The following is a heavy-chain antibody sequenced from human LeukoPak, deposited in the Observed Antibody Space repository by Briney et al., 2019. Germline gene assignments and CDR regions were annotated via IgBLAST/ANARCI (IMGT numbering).Heavy chain of an antibody. D-gene: IGHD3-22*01. V-gene: IGHV4-38-2*02. CDR1: GYSISRGYS. Sequence: PSETLSLTCTVSGYSISRGYSWGWIRPPPGEGLEWIGNIYHSGSTNYSPSLKSRVTISVDTSKNQFSLKLSSVTAADTAVYFCAREDYYNSGGYYLDYWGQGTLVTVSS. CDR2: IYHSGST. J-gene: IGHJ4*02. CDR3: AREDYYNSGGYYLDY.